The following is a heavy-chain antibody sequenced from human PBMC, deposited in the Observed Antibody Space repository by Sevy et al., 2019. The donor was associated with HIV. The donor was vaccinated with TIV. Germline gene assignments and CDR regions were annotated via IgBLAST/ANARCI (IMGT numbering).Heavy chain of an antibody. J-gene: IGHJ4*02. CDR2: IKQDGSVK. D-gene: IGHD6-13*01. V-gene: IGHV3-7*01. Sequence: GGSLRLSCAASGFSLNNYWMNWVRQAPGKGLEWVANIKQDGSVKYYVDSVKGRFTISRDNARNLLYLQMNSLRVEDTALYYCVRAIAAAGSFWGLGTLVTVSS. CDR1: GFSLNNYW. CDR3: VRAIAAAGSF.